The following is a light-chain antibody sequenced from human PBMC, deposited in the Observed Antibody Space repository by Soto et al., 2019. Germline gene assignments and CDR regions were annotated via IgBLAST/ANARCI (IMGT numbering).Light chain of an antibody. V-gene: IGLV1-40*01. J-gene: IGLJ3*02. CDR2: GNN. CDR3: QSYDGSLSGLV. Sequence: QSVLTQPPSVSGAPGQRVTISCTGSSSDMGASSDVHWYQQVPGTAPRLLIYGNNNRPSGVPDRFSGSKSGTSASPAITGLQAEDEADYYCQSYDGSLSGLVFGGGTKLTVL. CDR1: SSDMGASSD.